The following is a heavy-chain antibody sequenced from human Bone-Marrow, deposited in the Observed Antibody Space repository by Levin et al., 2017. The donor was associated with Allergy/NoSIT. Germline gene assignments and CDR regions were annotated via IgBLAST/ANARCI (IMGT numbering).Heavy chain of an antibody. J-gene: IGHJ4*02. CDR2: IAKDETTI. Sequence: PGGSLRLSCATSGFRFSDYDMHWVRQTPGKGPEWLGYIAKDETTIYYSDSVRGRFTLSRDKSKGTVDLQMNSLRTEDSALYYCARDFRWLVDYWGQGTAVTVSS. D-gene: IGHD5-24*01. CDR1: GFRFSDYD. CDR3: ARDFRWLVDY. V-gene: IGHV3-30*02.